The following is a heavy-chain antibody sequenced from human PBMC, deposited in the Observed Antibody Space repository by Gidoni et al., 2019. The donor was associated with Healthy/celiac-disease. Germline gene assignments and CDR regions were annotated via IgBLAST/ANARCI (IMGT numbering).Heavy chain of an antibody. CDR1: GGSISSGSYY. Sequence: QVQLQESGPGLVKPSQTLSLTCTVSGGSISSGSYYWSWIRQPAGKGLEWIGRIYTSGSTNYNPSLKSRVTISVDTSKNQFSLKLSSVTAADTAVYYCARVMGSGSYYIFDYWGQGTLVTVSS. J-gene: IGHJ4*02. V-gene: IGHV4-61*02. CDR3: ARVMGSGSYYIFDY. CDR2: IYTSGST. D-gene: IGHD3-10*01.